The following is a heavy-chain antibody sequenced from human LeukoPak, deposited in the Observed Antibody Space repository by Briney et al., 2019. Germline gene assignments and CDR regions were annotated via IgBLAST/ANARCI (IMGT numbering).Heavy chain of an antibody. J-gene: IGHJ4*02. D-gene: IGHD5-24*01. CDR1: GYTFTGYY. V-gene: IGHV1-2*02. Sequence: GASVKVSCKASGYTFTGYYMHWVRQAPGQGLEWMGWINPNSGGTNYAQKFQGRVTMTRDTSISTAYMELSRLRSDDTAVYYCAINYNGVGPFFDYWGQGTLVTVSS. CDR3: AINYNGVGPFFDY. CDR2: INPNSGGT.